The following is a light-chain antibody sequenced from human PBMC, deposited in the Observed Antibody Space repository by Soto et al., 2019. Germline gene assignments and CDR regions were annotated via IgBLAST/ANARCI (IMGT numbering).Light chain of an antibody. Sequence: QPVLTQPASVSGSPGQSITISCTGTSSDVGGYNYVSWYQQHPGKAPKLMIYDVSNRPSGVSNRFSGSKSGNTASLTISGLQAEDEADYYCSSYTSSRRGVFGGGTKLTVL. CDR1: SSDVGGYNY. V-gene: IGLV2-14*01. CDR2: DVS. J-gene: IGLJ2*01. CDR3: SSYTSSRRGV.